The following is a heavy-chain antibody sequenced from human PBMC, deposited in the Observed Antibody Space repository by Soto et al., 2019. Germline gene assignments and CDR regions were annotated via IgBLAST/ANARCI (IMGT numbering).Heavy chain of an antibody. V-gene: IGHV4-34*01. CDR3: ARGVYGLDY. D-gene: IGHD3-10*01. CDR2: INHSGST. CDR1: GGSFSGYY. J-gene: IGHJ4*02. Sequence: SETLSLTCAVYGGSFSGYYWSWIRQPPGKGLEWIGEINHSGSTNYNPSLKSRVTISVDTSKNQFSLKLSSVTAADTAVYYCARGVYGLDYWGQGTLVTVSS.